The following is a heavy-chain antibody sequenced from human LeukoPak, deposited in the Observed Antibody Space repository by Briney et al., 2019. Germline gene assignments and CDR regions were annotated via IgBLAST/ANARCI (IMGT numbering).Heavy chain of an antibody. Sequence: SQTLSLTRAISGDSVSSNSAAWNWIRQSPSRGLEWLGRTYYRSKWYNDYAVSVKSRITINPDTSKNQFSLQLNSVTPEDTAVYYCARSSPRIAVAGTYAFDIWGQGTMVTVSS. CDR3: ARSSPRIAVAGTYAFDI. V-gene: IGHV6-1*01. CDR2: TYYRSKWYN. CDR1: GDSVSSNSAA. J-gene: IGHJ3*02. D-gene: IGHD6-19*01.